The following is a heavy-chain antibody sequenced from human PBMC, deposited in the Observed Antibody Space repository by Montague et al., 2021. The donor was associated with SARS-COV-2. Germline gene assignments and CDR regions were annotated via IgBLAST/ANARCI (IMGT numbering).Heavy chain of an antibody. CDR2: IYNGGSI. Sequence: SETLSLTCSVSGGSISNYFWCWIRQTPGKGLEWIGYIYNGGSIDYNPSLKSRVTISVYTSKNQFSVKLSPVTAADTAVYYCAQTSGGGYYCPMDVWGQGITVTVSS. CDR1: GGSISNYF. J-gene: IGHJ6*02. V-gene: IGHV4-59*01. CDR3: AQTSGGGYYCPMDV. D-gene: IGHD2-2*01.